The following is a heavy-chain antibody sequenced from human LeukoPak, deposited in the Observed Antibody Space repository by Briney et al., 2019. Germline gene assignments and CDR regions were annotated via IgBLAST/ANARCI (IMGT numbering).Heavy chain of an antibody. J-gene: IGHJ4*02. V-gene: IGHV3-30*18. CDR1: GFTFSSYG. CDR3: AKDGGSSGTYYFDY. CDR2: ISYDGSNK. Sequence: PGGSLRLSCAASGFTFSSYGMHWVRQAPGKGLEWVAVISYDGSNKYYADSVKGRFTIFRDNSKNTLYLQMNSLRAEDTAVYYCAKDGGSSGTYYFDYWGQGTLVTVSS. D-gene: IGHD1-26*01.